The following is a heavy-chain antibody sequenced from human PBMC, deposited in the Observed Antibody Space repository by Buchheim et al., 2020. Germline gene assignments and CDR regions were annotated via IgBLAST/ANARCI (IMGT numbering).Heavy chain of an antibody. D-gene: IGHD2-15*01. CDR3: AKGVDTCSGGSCYGGYYYYYGMDV. CDR2: ISGSGGST. Sequence: EVQLVESGGGLVQPGGSLRLSCAASGFTFSSYAMSWVRQAPGKGLEWVSAISGSGGSTYYADSVKGRFTISRDNSKNKLYRQMNSLRAEDTAVYYCAKGVDTCSGGSCYGGYYYYYGMDVWGQGTT. V-gene: IGHV3-23*04. J-gene: IGHJ6*02. CDR1: GFTFSSYA.